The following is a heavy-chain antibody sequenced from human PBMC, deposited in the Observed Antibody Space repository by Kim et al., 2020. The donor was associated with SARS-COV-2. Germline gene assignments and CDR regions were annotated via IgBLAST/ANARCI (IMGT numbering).Heavy chain of an antibody. Sequence: GGSLRLSCTASGFPFSSFEMNWVRQAPGKGLEWLSYITGSGDNIKYADSVKGRFTISRDNTKNSLYLQMNSLRVEDAAVYYCVGGGLRYFDYWGQGTLVT. CDR2: ITGSGDNI. V-gene: IGHV3-48*03. J-gene: IGHJ4*02. CDR1: GFPFSSFE. D-gene: IGHD3-16*01. CDR3: VGGGLRYFDY.